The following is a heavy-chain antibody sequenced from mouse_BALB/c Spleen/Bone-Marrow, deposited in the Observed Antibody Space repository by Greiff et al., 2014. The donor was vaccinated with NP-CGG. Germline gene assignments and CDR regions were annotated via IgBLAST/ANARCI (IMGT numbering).Heavy chain of an antibody. J-gene: IGHJ2*01. CDR1: GFNIKDTY. CDR2: IDPANGNT. D-gene: IGHD2-4*01. CDR3: ASYDYGYYFDY. V-gene: IGHV14-3*02. Sequence: VQLKESGAELVKPGASVKSSCTASGFNIKDTYMPWVKQRPEQGLEWIGRIDPANGNTKYDPKFQGKATITADTSSNTAYLQLSSLTSEDTAVYYCASYDYGYYFDYWGQGTTLTVSS.